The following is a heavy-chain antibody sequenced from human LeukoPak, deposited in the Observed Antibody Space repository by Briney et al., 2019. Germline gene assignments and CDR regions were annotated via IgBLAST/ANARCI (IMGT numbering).Heavy chain of an antibody. V-gene: IGHV4-39*01. D-gene: IGHD2-21*02. CDR2: IYYSGST. Sequence: SETLSLTCTVSGGSISSSSYYWGWIRQPPGKGLEWIGSIYYSGSTYYNPSLKSRVTISVDTSKNQFSLKLSSVTAADTAVYYCARLAGGDYYYYYYYMDVWGKGTTVTVSS. CDR3: ARLAGGDYYYYYYYMDV. J-gene: IGHJ6*03. CDR1: GGSISSSSYY.